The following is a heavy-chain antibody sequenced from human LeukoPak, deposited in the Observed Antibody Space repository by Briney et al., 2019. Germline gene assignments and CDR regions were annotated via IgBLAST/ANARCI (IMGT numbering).Heavy chain of an antibody. V-gene: IGHV3-74*01. Sequence: GGSLRLSCAASGFTFSSYWTHWVRQAPGKGLVWVSHINTDGSSATYADSVKGRFTISRDNAKNTLYLQMNSLRAEDTAVFYCTRDLSYGMDVWGQGTTVTVSS. CDR3: TRDLSYGMDV. CDR2: INTDGSSA. CDR1: GFTFSSYW. J-gene: IGHJ6*02. D-gene: IGHD2/OR15-2a*01.